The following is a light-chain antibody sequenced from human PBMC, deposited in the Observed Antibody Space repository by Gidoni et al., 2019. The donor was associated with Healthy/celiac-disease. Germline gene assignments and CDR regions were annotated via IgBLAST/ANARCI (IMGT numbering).Light chain of an antibody. CDR1: QDISNY. CDR3: QQYDNLPRYT. Sequence: IQMTHSPSSLSASVGDRVTITCQASQDISNYLNWYQQKTGKAPKLLIYDASNLETGVPSRFSGSGSGTDFTFTISSLQPEDIATYYCQQYDNLPRYTFXQXTKLEIK. CDR2: DAS. V-gene: IGKV1-33*01. J-gene: IGKJ2*01.